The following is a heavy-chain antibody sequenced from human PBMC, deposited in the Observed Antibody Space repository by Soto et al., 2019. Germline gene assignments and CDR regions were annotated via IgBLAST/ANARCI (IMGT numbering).Heavy chain of an antibody. V-gene: IGHV3-30*18. D-gene: IGHD3-22*01. CDR3: AKDIDYYDSSGYLDAFDI. CDR1: GFTFSSYG. CDR2: ISYDGSNK. J-gene: IGHJ3*02. Sequence: GGSLRLSCAASGFTFSSYGMHWVRQAPGKGLGWVAVISYDGSNKYYADSVKGRFTISRDNSKNTLYLQMNSLRAEDTAVYYCAKDIDYYDSSGYLDAFDIWGQGTMVTVSS.